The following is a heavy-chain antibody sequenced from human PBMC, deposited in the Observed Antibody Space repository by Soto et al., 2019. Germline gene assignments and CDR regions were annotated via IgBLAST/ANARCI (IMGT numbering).Heavy chain of an antibody. CDR2: IYYSGST. CDR1: GGSFSGYY. D-gene: IGHD3-9*01. CDR3: ARLRYFDWSIDY. Sequence: SETLSLTCAVYGGSFSGYYWTWIRQHPGKGLEWIGYIYYSGSTYYNPSLKSRVTISVDTSKNQFSLKLSSVTAADTAVYYCARLRYFDWSIDYWGQGTLVTVSS. J-gene: IGHJ4*02. V-gene: IGHV4-31*11.